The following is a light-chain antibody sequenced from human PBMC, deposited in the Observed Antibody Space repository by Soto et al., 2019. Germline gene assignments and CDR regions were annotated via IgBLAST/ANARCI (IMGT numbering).Light chain of an antibody. CDR2: AAS. CDR1: QSVSRNY. Sequence: EMVLTQSPGTLSLSPGERATLSCRASQSVSRNYLAWYQQQPGQAPRLLIYAASSRATGIPDRFSGSGSGTDFTLTISSLEPEDFAVYYCQQYASSPQTFGQGTKVEIK. CDR3: QQYASSPQT. V-gene: IGKV3-20*01. J-gene: IGKJ1*01.